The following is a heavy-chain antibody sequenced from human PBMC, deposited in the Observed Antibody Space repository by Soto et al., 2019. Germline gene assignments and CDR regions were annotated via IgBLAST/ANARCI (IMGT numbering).Heavy chain of an antibody. CDR2: INPTTTTT. CDR1: GYTFTSYG. V-gene: IGHV1-46*03. D-gene: IGHD6-13*01. J-gene: IGHJ3*02. CDR3: ARDLYSTSWYVRAFDM. Sequence: ASVKVSCKASGYTFTSYGISWVRQAPGQGLEWMGVINPTTTTTTDAQKFQGRVTMTRDTSTSTAFLELSSLRSGDTAVYFCARDLYSTSWYVRAFDMWGQGTMVTVSS.